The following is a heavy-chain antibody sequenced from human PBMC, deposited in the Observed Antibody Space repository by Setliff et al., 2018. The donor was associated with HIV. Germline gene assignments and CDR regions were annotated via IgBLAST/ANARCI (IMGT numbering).Heavy chain of an antibody. CDR2: ISGYNGNT. J-gene: IGHJ3*02. Sequence: ASVKVSCKASGDTNPSDAISWVRQAPGQGLEWMGWISGYNGNTKYAQNMQGRVTMTTDTSTTTAYMELRSLRSDDTAVYYCATTTVAGTGAFDIWGQGTMVTVSS. CDR3: ATTTVAGTGAFDI. D-gene: IGHD6-19*01. CDR1: GDTNPSDA. V-gene: IGHV1-18*01.